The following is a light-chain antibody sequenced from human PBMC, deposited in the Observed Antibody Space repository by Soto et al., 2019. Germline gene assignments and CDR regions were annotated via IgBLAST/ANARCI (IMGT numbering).Light chain of an antibody. CDR3: SSYTSRSTLDV. V-gene: IGLV2-14*01. CDR1: SSDVGGYNY. CDR2: EVS. Sequence: QSALTQPASVSGSPGQSITISCTGTSSDVGGYNYVSWYQQHPGKAPKLMIYEVSNRPSGVSNRFSGSKSGNTASLTISGLQDDDEADYYCSSYTSRSTLDVFGTGTKLTVL. J-gene: IGLJ1*01.